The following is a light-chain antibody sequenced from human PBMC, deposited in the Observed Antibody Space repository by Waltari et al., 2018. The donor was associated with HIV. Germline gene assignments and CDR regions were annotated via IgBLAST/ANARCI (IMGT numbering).Light chain of an antibody. V-gene: IGKV4-1*01. Sequence: DIMMTQSPDSLTVSLGETATIKCRASQSVLYGSDNKNYLAWYQQKPGQSPKVLFYWASSRESGVPDRFSASGSGTDFTLTINSLQAEDVAVYFCHQYFTASWTFGRGTTVQI. J-gene: IGKJ4*01. CDR1: QSVLYGSDNKNY. CDR2: WAS. CDR3: HQYFTASWT.